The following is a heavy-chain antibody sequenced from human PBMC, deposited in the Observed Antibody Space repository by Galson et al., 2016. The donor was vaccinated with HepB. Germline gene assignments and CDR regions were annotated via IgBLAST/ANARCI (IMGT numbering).Heavy chain of an antibody. V-gene: IGHV4-39*01. J-gene: IGHJ4*02. CDR2: INYGRTT. CDR3: VRHDVGTGFGGTLGYYFDP. D-gene: IGHD3-9*01. CDR1: GGSVGSSSHY. Sequence: SETLSLTCTVSGGSVGSSSHYWVWNRQPPGKGPEWIGGINYGRTTYYNPSLKSRVTISIDTSKNQFSLRLSSVTAADTAVYYCVRHDVGTGFGGTLGYYFDPWGQGTRVTVSS.